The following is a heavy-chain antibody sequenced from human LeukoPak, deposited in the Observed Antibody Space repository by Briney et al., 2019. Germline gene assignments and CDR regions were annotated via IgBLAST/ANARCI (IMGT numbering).Heavy chain of an antibody. CDR2: IYHSGST. J-gene: IGHJ4*02. V-gene: IGHV4-59*01. CDR3: ARDGYSAHDRL. Sequence: KPSETLSLTCTVSGGSISTYYWSWIRQPPGKGLEWIGYIYHSGSTNYNPSLKSRVTISVDTSKNQFSLKLSSVTAADTAVYYCARDGYSAHDRLWGQGTLVTVSS. CDR1: GGSISTYY. D-gene: IGHD5-12*01.